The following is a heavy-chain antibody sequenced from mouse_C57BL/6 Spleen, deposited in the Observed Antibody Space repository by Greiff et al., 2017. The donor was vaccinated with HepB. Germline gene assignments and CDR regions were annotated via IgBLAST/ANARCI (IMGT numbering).Heavy chain of an antibody. CDR1: GYTFTDHT. D-gene: IGHD2-1*01. CDR3: ARLGGNYPYYFDY. V-gene: IGHV1-78*01. Sequence: VQLQESDAELVKPGASVKISCKVSGYTFTDHTIHWMKQRPEQGLEWIGHIYPRDGSTKYNEKFKGKATLTADKSSSTAYMQLNSLTSEDSAVYFCARLGGNYPYYFDYWGQGTTLTVSS. CDR2: IYPRDGST. J-gene: IGHJ2*01.